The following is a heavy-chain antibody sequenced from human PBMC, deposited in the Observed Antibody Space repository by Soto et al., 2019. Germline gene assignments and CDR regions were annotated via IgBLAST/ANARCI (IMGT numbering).Heavy chain of an antibody. CDR2: IRSKANSYAT. V-gene: IGHV3-73*01. Sequence: GGSLRLSCAASGFTFSGSAMHWVRQASGKGLEWVGRIRSKANSYATAYAASVKGRFTISRDDSKNTLYLQMNSLRAEDTAVYYCAKTPYNWNDYYYGMDVWGQGTTVTVSS. J-gene: IGHJ6*02. CDR3: AKTPYNWNDYYYGMDV. D-gene: IGHD1-1*01. CDR1: GFTFSGSA.